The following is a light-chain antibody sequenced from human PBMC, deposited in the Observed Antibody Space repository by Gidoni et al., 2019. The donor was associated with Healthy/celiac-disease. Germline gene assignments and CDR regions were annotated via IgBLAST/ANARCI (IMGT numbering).Light chain of an antibody. Sequence: QYALTQPASVSGSPGPSITIPCTGTSSDVGSYNLVSWYQQHPGTAPNLRIYEVSKRPSGVSNRFSGSKSGNTASLTISGLQAEDEADYYCCSYAGSSTLRVFGTGTKVTV. CDR2: EVS. V-gene: IGLV2-23*02. CDR3: CSYAGSSTLRV. J-gene: IGLJ1*01. CDR1: SSDVGSYNL.